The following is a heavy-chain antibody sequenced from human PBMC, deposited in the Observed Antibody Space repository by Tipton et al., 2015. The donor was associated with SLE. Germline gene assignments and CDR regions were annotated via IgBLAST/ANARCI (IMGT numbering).Heavy chain of an antibody. Sequence: SLRLSCAGSGFTFNTYNMNWVRQAPGKGLEWVSSISTTSAYKYYADSVKGRFTISRDNAKNSLYLQMNSLRAEDTAVFYCARDLRYGASDSPETGDAFDLWGPGTMVTVSS. J-gene: IGHJ3*01. CDR2: ISTTSAYK. D-gene: IGHD4/OR15-4a*01. CDR1: GFTFNTYN. V-gene: IGHV3-21*06. CDR3: ARDLRYGASDSPETGDAFDL.